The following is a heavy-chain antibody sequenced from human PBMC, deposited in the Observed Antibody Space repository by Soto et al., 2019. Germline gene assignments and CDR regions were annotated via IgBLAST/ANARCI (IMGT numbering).Heavy chain of an antibody. J-gene: IGHJ4*02. CDR1: GFSFSNYA. CDR2: ISPDGNNK. Sequence: GGSLRLSCAASGFSFSNYAVHWVRQAPGKGLEWVTTISPDGNNKFYADSVRGRFTISRDNSKNTLYLQMNSLSTEDTAVYYCARDHVYRSSLSCSWGYWGQGTLVTVSS. CDR3: ARDHVYRSSLSCSWGY. D-gene: IGHD2-2*01. V-gene: IGHV3-30-3*01.